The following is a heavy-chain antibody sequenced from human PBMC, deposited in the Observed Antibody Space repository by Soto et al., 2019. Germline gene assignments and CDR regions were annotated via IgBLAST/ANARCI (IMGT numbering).Heavy chain of an antibody. CDR2: ISAHNGNT. J-gene: IGHJ4*02. V-gene: IGHV1-18*01. CDR1: GYTFTSYG. D-gene: IGHD1-1*01. CDR3: ARGRYGDY. Sequence: QVHLVQSGAEVKKPGASVKVSCKGSGYTFTSYGITWVRQAPGQGLEWMGWISAHNGNTDYAQKLQGRVTVTRATSTSTAYMELRSLRSDDTAVYYCARGRYGDYWGQGALVTVPS.